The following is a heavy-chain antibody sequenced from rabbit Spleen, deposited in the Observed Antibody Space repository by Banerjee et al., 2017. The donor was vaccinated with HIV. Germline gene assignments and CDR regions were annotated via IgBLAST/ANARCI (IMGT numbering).Heavy chain of an antibody. V-gene: IGHV1S40*01. D-gene: IGHD8-1*01. Sequence: QSLEESGGDLVKPGASLTLTCTASGVSFSSNSYICWVRQAPGKGLEWIACIDTGNSDFTYFANWAKGRFTCSKTSSTTVTLQMTSLTAADTATYFCARDAGTSFSTYGMDLWSPCTLVTVS. CDR3: ARDAGTSFSTYGMDL. CDR2: IDTGNSDFT. CDR1: GVSFSSNSY. J-gene: IGHJ6*01.